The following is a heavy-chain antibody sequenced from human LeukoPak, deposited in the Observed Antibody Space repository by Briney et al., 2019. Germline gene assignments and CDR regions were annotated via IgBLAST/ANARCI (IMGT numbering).Heavy chain of an antibody. CDR3: ARHKTTVDAFGI. CDR2: IYYSGST. CDR1: GGSISSYY. Sequence: SETLSLTCTVSGGSISSYYWSWIRQPPGKGLEWIGYIYYSGSTNYNPSLKSRVTISVDTSKNQFSLKLSSVTAADTAVYYCARHKTTVDAFGIWGQGTMVTVSS. D-gene: IGHD4-17*01. J-gene: IGHJ3*02. V-gene: IGHV4-59*08.